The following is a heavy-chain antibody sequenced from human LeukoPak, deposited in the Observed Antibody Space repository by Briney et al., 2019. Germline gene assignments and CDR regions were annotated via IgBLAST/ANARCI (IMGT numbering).Heavy chain of an antibody. Sequence: GGSLRLSCAASGFIFSSYSMNWVRQAPGKGLEWVSYISSSSSTIYYADSVKGRFTISRDNAKNSLYLQMNSLRAEDTAVYYCARRRTSYWYFDLWGRGTLVTVSS. CDR3: ARRRTSYWYFDL. CDR2: ISSSSSTI. CDR1: GFIFSSYS. D-gene: IGHD1-1*01. J-gene: IGHJ2*01. V-gene: IGHV3-48*01.